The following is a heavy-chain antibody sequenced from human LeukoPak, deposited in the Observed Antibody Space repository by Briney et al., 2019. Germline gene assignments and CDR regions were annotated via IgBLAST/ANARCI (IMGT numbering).Heavy chain of an antibody. CDR3: ARDWSGNPDY. CDR1: GYTFTGYY. D-gene: IGHD3-3*01. Sequence: ASVKVSCKASGYTFTGYYMHWVRQAPGQGLEWMGWISAYNGNTNYAQKLQGRVTMTTDTSTSTAYMELRSLRSDDTAVYYCARDWSGNPDYWGQGTLVTVSS. V-gene: IGHV1-18*04. J-gene: IGHJ4*02. CDR2: ISAYNGNT.